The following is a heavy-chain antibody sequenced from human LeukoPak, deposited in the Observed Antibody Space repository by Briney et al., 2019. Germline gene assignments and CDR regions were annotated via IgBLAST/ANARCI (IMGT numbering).Heavy chain of an antibody. Sequence: SETLSLTCAVYGGSFSGYYWSWIRQPPGKGLEWIGEINHSGSTNYNPSLKSRVTISVDTSQNQFSLKLSSVTAADTAVYYCARGPTYSSGWHRFWGFDIWGQGTMVTVSS. J-gene: IGHJ3*02. D-gene: IGHD6-19*01. CDR1: GGSFSGYY. CDR2: INHSGST. V-gene: IGHV4-34*01. CDR3: ARGPTYSSGWHRFWGFDI.